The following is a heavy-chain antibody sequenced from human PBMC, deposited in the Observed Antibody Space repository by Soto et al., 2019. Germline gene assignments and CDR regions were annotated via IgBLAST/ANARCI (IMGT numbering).Heavy chain of an antibody. CDR3: ARVDHYESSGYYYYYGMDV. V-gene: IGHV3-33*01. CDR2: IWNDGSNK. D-gene: IGHD3-22*01. CDR1: GFTFSSYG. Sequence: QVQLVESGGGVVQPGRSLRLSCAASGFTFSSYGMHWVRQAPGKGLEWVAVIWNDGSNKYYADSVKGRFTISRDNSRNTLYLQMSSLRAEDTAVYYCARVDHYESSGYYYYYGMDVWGQGTTVTVSS. J-gene: IGHJ6*02.